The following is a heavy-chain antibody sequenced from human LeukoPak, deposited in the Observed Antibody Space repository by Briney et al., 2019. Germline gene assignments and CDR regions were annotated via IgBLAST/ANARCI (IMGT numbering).Heavy chain of an antibody. D-gene: IGHD3-16*02. CDR1: GGSISSGGYY. CDR2: IYYSGST. Sequence: SQTLSLTRTVSGGSISSGGYYWSWIRQHPGKGLEWIGYIYYSGSTYYNPSLKSRVTISVDTSKNQFSLKLSSVTAADTAVYYCARIVVGELSFPSYFDYWGQGTLVTVSS. J-gene: IGHJ4*02. CDR3: ARIVVGELSFPSYFDY. V-gene: IGHV4-31*03.